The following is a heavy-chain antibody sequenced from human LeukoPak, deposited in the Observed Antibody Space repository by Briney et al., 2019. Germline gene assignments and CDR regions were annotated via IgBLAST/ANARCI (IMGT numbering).Heavy chain of an antibody. J-gene: IGHJ2*01. CDR3: ARDLNAGPWYSDV. V-gene: IGHV3-11*04. CDR1: GFTFSDYY. D-gene: IGHD2-8*01. CDR2: ISSSGSTI. Sequence: GGSLRLSCAASGFTFSDYYMSWIRQAPGKGLEWVSYISSSGSTIYYADSVKGRFTISRDNAKNSLYLQMNSLRVEDTAVYYCARDLNAGPWYSDVWGRGTLVSVSS.